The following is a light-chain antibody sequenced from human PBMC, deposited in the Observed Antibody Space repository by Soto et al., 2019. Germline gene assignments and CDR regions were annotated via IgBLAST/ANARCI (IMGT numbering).Light chain of an antibody. CDR1: QTVTSN. CDR2: GAS. V-gene: IGKV3-15*01. Sequence: EVVMTQSPATLSVSPGERATLSCRASQTVTSNLAWYQHKPGQPPRLLIYGASTRATGIPARFSGSGFGTEFTLTINSLQSEDSAVYYCPQFNNWPPYTFGQGTRLEIK. CDR3: PQFNNWPPYT. J-gene: IGKJ5*01.